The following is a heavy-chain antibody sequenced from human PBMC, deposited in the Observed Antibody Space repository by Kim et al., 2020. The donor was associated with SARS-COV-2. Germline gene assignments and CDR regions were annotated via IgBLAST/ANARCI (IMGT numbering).Heavy chain of an antibody. D-gene: IGHD2-2*01. J-gene: IGHJ6*02. CDR3: AKTRCSSTSCWNYYYYGMDV. V-gene: IGHV3-43*01. Sequence: RFTISRDNSKNTLYLQMNSLRTEDTALYYCAKTRCSSTSCWNYYYYGMDVWGQGTTVTVSS.